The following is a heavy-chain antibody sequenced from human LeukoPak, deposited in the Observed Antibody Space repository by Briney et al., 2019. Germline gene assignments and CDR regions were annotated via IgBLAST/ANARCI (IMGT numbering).Heavy chain of an antibody. CDR1: GGSISSHY. CDR2: IYYSGST. CDR3: ARVGYDFWSGYEYYFDY. V-gene: IGHV4-59*11. D-gene: IGHD3-3*01. J-gene: IGHJ4*02. Sequence: TSETLSLTCTVSGGSISSHYWSWIRQPPGKGLGWIGYIYYSGSTNYNPSLKSRVTISVDTSKNQFSLKLSSVTAADTAVYYCARVGYDFWSGYEYYFDYWGQGTLVTVSS.